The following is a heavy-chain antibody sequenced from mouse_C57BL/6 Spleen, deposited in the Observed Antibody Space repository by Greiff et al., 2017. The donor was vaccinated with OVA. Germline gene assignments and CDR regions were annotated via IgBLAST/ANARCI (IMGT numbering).Heavy chain of an antibody. D-gene: IGHD1-1*01. J-gene: IGHJ4*01. CDR1: GFNIKDDY. Sequence: VQLQQSGAELVRPGASVKLSCTASGFNIKDDYMHWVKQRPEQGLEWIGWIDPENGDTEYASKFQGKATITADTSSNTAYLQLSSLTSEDTAVYYCTTGPPTVVALDYWGQGTSVTVSS. CDR2: IDPENGDT. V-gene: IGHV14-4*01. CDR3: TTGPPTVVALDY.